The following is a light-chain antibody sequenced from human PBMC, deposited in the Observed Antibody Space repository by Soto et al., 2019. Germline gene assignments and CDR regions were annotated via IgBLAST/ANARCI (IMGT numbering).Light chain of an antibody. CDR2: EVS. J-gene: IGLJ2*01. CDR3: SSYSGSNNVV. V-gene: IGLV2-8*01. CDR1: SSDVGGYNY. Sequence: QSVLTQPASVSGSPGQSITISCSGTSSDVGGYNYVSWYQQHPGKAPKLMIYEVSKRPSGVPDRFSGSKSGNTASLTVSGLQAEVEADYYCSSYSGSNNVVFGGGTKLTVL.